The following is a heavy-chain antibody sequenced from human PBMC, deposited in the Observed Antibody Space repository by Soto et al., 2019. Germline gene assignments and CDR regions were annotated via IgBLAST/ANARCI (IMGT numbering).Heavy chain of an antibody. J-gene: IGHJ6*02. V-gene: IGHV4-31*03. CDR1: GGSISSGGYY. Sequence: TLSLTCTVSGGSISSGGYYWSWIRQHPGKGLEWIGYIYYSGSTYYNPSLKSRVTISVDTSKNQFSLKLSSVTAADTAVYYCASVRFLETTPPHPHQVYYYGMDVWGQGTTVTVSS. CDR3: ASVRFLETTPPHPHQVYYYGMDV. CDR2: IYYSGST. D-gene: IGHD3-3*01.